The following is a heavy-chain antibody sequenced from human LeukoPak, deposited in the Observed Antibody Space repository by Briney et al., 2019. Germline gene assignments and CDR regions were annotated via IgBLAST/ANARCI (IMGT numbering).Heavy chain of an antibody. D-gene: IGHD6-19*01. Sequence: PSETLSLTCTVSGGSISSSSYYWGWIRQPPGKGLEWIGNISYTGRTYYNPSLKSRVSMSVDTSKNQFSLKLSSVTAADTAIYYCARCQWLAFDSWGQGTLVTVSS. J-gene: IGHJ4*02. CDR1: GGSISSSSYY. CDR3: ARCQWLAFDS. CDR2: ISYTGRT. V-gene: IGHV4-39*07.